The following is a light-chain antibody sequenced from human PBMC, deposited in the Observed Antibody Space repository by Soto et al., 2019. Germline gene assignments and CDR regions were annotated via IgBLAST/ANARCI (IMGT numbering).Light chain of an antibody. CDR2: SNN. J-gene: IGLJ2*01. V-gene: IGLV1-44*01. CDR1: SSNIGSNT. Sequence: QAVVTQPPSASGTPGQRVTISCSGSSSNIGSNTVNWYQQLPGTAPKLLIYSNNQRPSGVPDRFSGSKSGTSASLAISGLQSEDEADYYCAAWDDSLNCVVFGGGTQLTVL. CDR3: AAWDDSLNCVV.